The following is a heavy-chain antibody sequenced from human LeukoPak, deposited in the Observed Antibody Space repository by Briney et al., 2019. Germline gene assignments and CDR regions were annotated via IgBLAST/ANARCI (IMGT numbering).Heavy chain of an antibody. CDR3: ASDPARDYYDTSGYFRWVDY. CDR1: GFTFSDYY. Sequence: GGSLRLSCAASGFTFSDYYMSWIRQAPGKGLEWVSYISSSGSIIYYADSVKGRFTISRDNAKNSMYLQMNSLRAEDTAVYYCASDPARDYYDTSGYFRWVDYWGQGTLVTVSS. D-gene: IGHD3-22*01. J-gene: IGHJ4*02. V-gene: IGHV3-11*04. CDR2: ISSSGSII.